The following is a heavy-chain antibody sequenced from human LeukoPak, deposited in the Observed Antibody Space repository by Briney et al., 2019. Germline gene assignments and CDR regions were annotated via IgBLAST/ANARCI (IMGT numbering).Heavy chain of an antibody. J-gene: IGHJ4*02. CDR3: ARLGVVVAADY. CDR1: GFTFSSSW. D-gene: IGHD2-15*01. CDR2: IRQDGNEK. V-gene: IGHV3-7*03. Sequence: GGSLRLSCAASGFTFSSSWMSWVRQAPGKGLEWVASIRQDGNEKYYVDSVKGRFTISRDNAKNSLYLQMNSLRGDDTALYYCARLGVVVAADYWGQGTLVTVSS.